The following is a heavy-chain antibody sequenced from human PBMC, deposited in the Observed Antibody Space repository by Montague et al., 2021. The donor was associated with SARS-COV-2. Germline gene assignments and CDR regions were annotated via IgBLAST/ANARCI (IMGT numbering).Heavy chain of an antibody. CDR2: IYYSGST. J-gene: IGHJ6*02. D-gene: IGHD3-9*01. Sequence: SETQSLTYTVSGGSISSSSYYWGWIRQPPGKGLEWIGSIYYSGSTYYNPSLKSRVTISVDTSKNQFSLKLSSVTAADTAVYYCASVLYYDILTGWYGMDVWGQGTTVTVSS. CDR1: GGSISSSSYY. CDR3: ASVLYYDILTGWYGMDV. V-gene: IGHV4-39*01.